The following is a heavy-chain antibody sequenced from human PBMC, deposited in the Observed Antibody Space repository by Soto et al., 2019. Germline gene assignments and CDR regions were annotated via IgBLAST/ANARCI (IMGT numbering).Heavy chain of an antibody. CDR3: ARDSRFLEWLLETAYYYYYMDV. CDR2: ISAYNGNT. J-gene: IGHJ6*03. D-gene: IGHD3-3*01. V-gene: IGHV1-18*01. CDR1: GYTFTSYG. Sequence: GASVKVSCKASGYTFTSYGISWVRQAPGQGLEWMGWISAYNGNTNYAQKLQGRVTMTTDTSTSTAYMELRSLRSDDTAVYYCARDSRFLEWLLETAYYYYYMDVWGKGTTVTVSS.